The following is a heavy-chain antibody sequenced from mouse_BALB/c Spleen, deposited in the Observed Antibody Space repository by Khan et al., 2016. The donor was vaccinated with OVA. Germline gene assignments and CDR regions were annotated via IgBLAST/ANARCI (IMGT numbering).Heavy chain of an antibody. CDR3: ARAFYNGAWFAY. Sequence: QVQLKESGPGLVAPSQTLSISCTVSGFSISNYGVHWVRQPPGKGLEWLGVICAGGSTNHNSALMSRLSITKANSKNQVFLKMSSLQTEDTAIYYCARAFYNGAWFAYWGQGTLVTVSA. CDR1: GFSISNYG. D-gene: IGHD1-3*01. CDR2: ICAGGST. V-gene: IGHV2-9*02. J-gene: IGHJ3*01.